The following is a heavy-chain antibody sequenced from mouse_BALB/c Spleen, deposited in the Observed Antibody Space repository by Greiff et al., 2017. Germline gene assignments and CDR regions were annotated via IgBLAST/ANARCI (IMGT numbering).Heavy chain of an antibody. CDR2: ISSGGSYT. CDR1: GFTFSSYT. J-gene: IGHJ2*01. D-gene: IGHD4-1*01. CDR3: TRSGGDY. V-gene: IGHV5-6-4*01. Sequence: DVMLVESGGGLVKPGGSLKLSCAASGFTFSSYTMSWVRQTPEKRLEWVATISSGGSYTYYPDSVKGRFTISRDNAKNTLYLQMSSLKSEDTAMYYCTRSGGDYWGQGTTLTVSS.